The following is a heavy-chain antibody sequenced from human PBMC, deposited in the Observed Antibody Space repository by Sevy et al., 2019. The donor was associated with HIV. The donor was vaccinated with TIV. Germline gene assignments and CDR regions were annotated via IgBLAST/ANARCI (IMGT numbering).Heavy chain of an antibody. CDR1: GFTFSNYW. J-gene: IGHJ5*02. Sequence: GGSLRLSCAASGFTFSNYWMNWVRQAPGKGLEWVANIKEDGSEKSYVDSVKGRFTISRDNAKNSLFLQMNSLRAEDTAVHYCARAVDSSSWLPSNWLDPWGQGTLVTVSS. CDR3: ARAVDSSSWLPSNWLDP. CDR2: IKEDGSEK. V-gene: IGHV3-7*01. D-gene: IGHD6-13*01.